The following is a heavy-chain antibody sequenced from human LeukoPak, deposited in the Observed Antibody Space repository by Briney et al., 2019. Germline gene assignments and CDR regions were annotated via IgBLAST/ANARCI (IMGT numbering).Heavy chain of an antibody. D-gene: IGHD3-10*01. CDR1: GFTFDDYA. CDR2: ISWDSGSI. V-gene: IGHV3-9*01. CDR3: AKDIHFVSGSGSYYPY. J-gene: IGHJ4*02. Sequence: GGSLRLSCAASGFTFDDYAMHWVRQAPGKGLEWVSGISWDSGSIGYADSVKGRFTISRDNAKNSLYLQMNSLRAEDTALYYCAKDIHFVSGSGSYYPYWGQGTLVTVSS.